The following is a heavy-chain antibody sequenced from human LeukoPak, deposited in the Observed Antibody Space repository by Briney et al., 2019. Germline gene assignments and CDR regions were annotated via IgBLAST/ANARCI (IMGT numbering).Heavy chain of an antibody. CDR3: ANPTHRYYYDSSGPR. CDR2: ISSSSSIT. Sequence: GGSLRLSCAASGFTFSSYSMNWVRQAPGKGLEWLSYISSSSSITYYADSVKGRFTISRDNAKNSLYLQMNSLRAEDTAVYYCANPTHRYYYDSSGPRGGQGTLVTVSS. J-gene: IGHJ4*02. CDR1: GFTFSSYS. D-gene: IGHD3-22*01. V-gene: IGHV3-48*01.